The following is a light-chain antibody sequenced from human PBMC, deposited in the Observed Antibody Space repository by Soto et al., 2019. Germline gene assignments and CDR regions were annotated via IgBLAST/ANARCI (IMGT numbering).Light chain of an antibody. CDR2: RNT. V-gene: IGLV1-40*01. Sequence: QSVLTQPPSASGTPGQRVTISCSGGNSNIGSNYVYWYRQLPGTAPQLLIYRNTYRPSGVPDRFSGSRSATSASLTITGLQAEDEADYYCQSYDRSLSGSFFGTGTKLTVL. CDR1: NSNIGSNY. CDR3: QSYDRSLSGSF. J-gene: IGLJ1*01.